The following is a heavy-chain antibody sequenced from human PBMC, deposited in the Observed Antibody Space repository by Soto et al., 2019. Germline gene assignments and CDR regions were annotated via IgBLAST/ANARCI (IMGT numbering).Heavy chain of an antibody. V-gene: IGHV3-21*01. D-gene: IGHD5-18*01. J-gene: IGHJ4*02. CDR1: GFTFSSYS. Sequence: PGVSLRLSCAASGFTFSSYSMNWVRQAPGKGLEWVSSISSSSSYIYYADSVKGRFTISRDNAKNSLYLQMNSLRAEDTAAYYCARDLAHTAMVHYWGQGTLVTVSS. CDR2: ISSSSSYI. CDR3: ARDLAHTAMVHY.